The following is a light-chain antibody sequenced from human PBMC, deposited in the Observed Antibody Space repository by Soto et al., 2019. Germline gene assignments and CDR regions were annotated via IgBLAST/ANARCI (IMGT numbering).Light chain of an antibody. V-gene: IGKV1-5*03. CDR3: QQYINRWT. Sequence: DIQMTQSPSTLSASAGDRVTITCRASQSISTWLAWYQQKPGKAPKLLIYKASSLESGVPSRFSGSGSGTEFTLTISSLQPDDSATYYCQQYINRWTFGQGTKVEIK. CDR1: QSISTW. J-gene: IGKJ1*01. CDR2: KAS.